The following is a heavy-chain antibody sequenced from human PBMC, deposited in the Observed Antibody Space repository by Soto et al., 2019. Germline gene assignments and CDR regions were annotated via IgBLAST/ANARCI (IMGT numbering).Heavy chain of an antibody. V-gene: IGHV1-69*01. CDR3: ARVRAATLISLLGMDV. CDR2: IIPLFGTA. CDR1: GGTFSSYA. D-gene: IGHD2-15*01. Sequence: QVQLVQSGSEVKKPGSSVKVSCKASGGTFSSYAISWVRQAPGQGLEWMGGIIPLFGTANYAQKFQGRATITEDDCTRTADMELSSLRSEDTAVYYCARVRAATLISLLGMDVWGQGTTVNVSS. J-gene: IGHJ6*02.